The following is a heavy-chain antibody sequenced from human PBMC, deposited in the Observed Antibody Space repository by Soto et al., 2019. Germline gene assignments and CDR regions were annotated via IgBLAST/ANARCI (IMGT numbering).Heavy chain of an antibody. CDR3: ARVSCSGGSCYSKYFQH. Sequence: QVQLVQSGAEVKKPGASVKVSCKAPGYTFTSYNMHWVRQAPGQGLEWMGIINPSGGSTSYAQKFQGRVTITRDTSTSTVYMELSSLRSEDTAVYYCARVSCSGGSCYSKYFQHWGQGTLVTVSS. V-gene: IGHV1-46*03. CDR2: INPSGGST. D-gene: IGHD2-15*01. J-gene: IGHJ1*01. CDR1: GYTFTSYN.